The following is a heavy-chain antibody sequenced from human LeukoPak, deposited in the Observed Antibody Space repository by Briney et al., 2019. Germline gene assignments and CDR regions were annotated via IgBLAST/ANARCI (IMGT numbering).Heavy chain of an antibody. Sequence: GGSLRLSCAASGFTFRNYNMNWVRQAPGKGLEWVSSISESSSFIQYADSLKGRFAISRDNAKNSLYLQMNSLRAEDTAVYYCARQRGYCSSGVCRSWFDPWGQGTLVTVSS. CDR2: ISESSSFI. D-gene: IGHD2-8*01. CDR1: GFTFRNYN. J-gene: IGHJ5*02. V-gene: IGHV3-21*01. CDR3: ARQRGYCSSGVCRSWFDP.